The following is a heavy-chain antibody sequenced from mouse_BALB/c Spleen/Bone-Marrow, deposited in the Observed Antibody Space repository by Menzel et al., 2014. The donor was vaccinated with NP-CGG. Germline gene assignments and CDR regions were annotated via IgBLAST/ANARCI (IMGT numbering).Heavy chain of an antibody. J-gene: IGHJ1*01. CDR2: ISSGGSYT. CDR3: ARPPYYGSSEWYFDV. D-gene: IGHD1-1*01. CDR1: GFTFSSYA. Sequence: EVHLVESGGGLVKPGGYLKLSCAASGFTFSSYAMSWVRQTPEKRLERVATISSGGSYTYYPVSVKGRFTNSRDNAKNALYPQMSSLRSEDTAMYYCARPPYYGSSEWYFDVWGAGTTVTVSP. V-gene: IGHV5-9-3*01.